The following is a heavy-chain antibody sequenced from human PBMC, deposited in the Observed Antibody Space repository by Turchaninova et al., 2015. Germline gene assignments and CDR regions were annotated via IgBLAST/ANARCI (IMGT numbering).Heavy chain of an antibody. CDR3: ARHGIAGYLDY. V-gene: IGHV4-38-2*01. J-gene: IGHJ4*02. D-gene: IGHD2-15*01. CDR2: IYHSGST. CDR1: GSSISSGYY. Sequence: QVQLQESGPGLVKPSETLSLTRAVSGSSISSGYYWAWIRQPPGKGLEGIGNIYHSGSTYYNPSLKSRVTISVDTSKNQFSLNLSSVTAADTAVYYCARHGIAGYLDYWGQGTLVTVSS.